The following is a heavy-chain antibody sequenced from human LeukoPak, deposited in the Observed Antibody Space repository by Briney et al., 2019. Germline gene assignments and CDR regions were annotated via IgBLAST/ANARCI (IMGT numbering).Heavy chain of an antibody. J-gene: IGHJ4*02. CDR3: AKGWSVTMVMAAPGD. CDR1: GFTFNSYA. Sequence: GGTLRLSCAASGFTFNSYATSWVRQAPGKGLEWVSGISANGAKTYYADSVKGRFTISRDNSKNTQSLQMNSLRAEDTALYYCAKGWSVTMVMAAPGDWGQGALVTVSS. D-gene: IGHD3-10*01. V-gene: IGHV3-23*01. CDR2: ISANGAKT.